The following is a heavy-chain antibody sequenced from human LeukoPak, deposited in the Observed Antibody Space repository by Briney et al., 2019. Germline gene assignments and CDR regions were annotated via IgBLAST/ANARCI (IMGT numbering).Heavy chain of an antibody. V-gene: IGHV3-48*03. CDR1: GFTFSSYE. Sequence: GGSLRLSCAASGFTFSSYEMNWVRQAPGKGLEWVSYIGGSGTSRYYTDSVKGRFTISRDNAKNSLYLQMNILTVEDTAVYYCPRDNFAQAHMGWFDWWGQGTLVSVSS. J-gene: IGHJ4*02. D-gene: IGHD1-20*01. CDR2: IGGSGTSR. CDR3: PRDNFAQAHMGWFDW.